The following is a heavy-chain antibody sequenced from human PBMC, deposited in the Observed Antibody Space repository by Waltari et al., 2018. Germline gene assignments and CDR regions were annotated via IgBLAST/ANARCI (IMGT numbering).Heavy chain of an antibody. CDR2: INHSGSP. J-gene: IGHJ4*02. V-gene: IGHV4-34*01. D-gene: IGHD3-3*01. CDR1: GGSFSGYY. Sequence: QVQLQQWGAGLLKPSETLSLTCAVYGGSFSGYYWSWIRQPPGKGLEWIGEINHSGSPNYNPSLKSRVTISVDTSKNQFSLKLSSVTAADTAVYYCARGRGHTYYDFWSGYPFDYWGQGTLVTVSS. CDR3: ARGRGHTYYDFWSGYPFDY.